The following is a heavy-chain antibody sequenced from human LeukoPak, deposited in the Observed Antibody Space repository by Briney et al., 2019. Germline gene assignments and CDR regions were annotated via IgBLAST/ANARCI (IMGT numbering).Heavy chain of an antibody. D-gene: IGHD6-19*01. Sequence: PSETLSLTCTVSGGSISSYYWSWLRQSPGKGLEWIGYIYYSGSTNYNPSLKSRVTISVDTSKNQFSLKLSSVTAADTAVYYWARGVKQWPYYFDYWGQGTLVTVSS. V-gene: IGHV4-59*12. CDR2: IYYSGST. J-gene: IGHJ4*02. CDR3: ARGVKQWPYYFDY. CDR1: GGSISSYY.